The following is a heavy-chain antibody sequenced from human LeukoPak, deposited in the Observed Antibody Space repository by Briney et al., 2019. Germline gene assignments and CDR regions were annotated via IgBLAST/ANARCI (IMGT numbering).Heavy chain of an antibody. V-gene: IGHV4-61*01. Sequence: SETLSLTCTVSGGSISSSSYYWNWIRQPPGKGLEWIGSIYYSGSTNYNPSLNSRVTISVDTSKNQFSLNLTSVTAADTAVYYCARVSGLLWFGGLAGFDLWGRGTLVTVSS. CDR2: IYYSGST. D-gene: IGHD3-10*01. CDR3: ARVSGLLWFGGLAGFDL. CDR1: GGSISSSSYY. J-gene: IGHJ2*01.